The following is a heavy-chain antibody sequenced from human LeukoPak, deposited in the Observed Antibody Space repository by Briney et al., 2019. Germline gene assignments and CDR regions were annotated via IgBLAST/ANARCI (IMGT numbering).Heavy chain of an antibody. CDR3: ASLPSGYSSGWLSATSYYYYYMDV. D-gene: IGHD6-19*01. CDR2: IYYNGST. V-gene: IGHV4-39*01. CDR1: GGSISSSSYY. J-gene: IGHJ6*03. Sequence: SETLSLTCTVSGGSISSSSYYWGWIRQPPGKGLEWIGSIYYNGSTYYNPSLKSRATISVDTSKNQFSLKLSSVTAADTAVYYCASLPSGYSSGWLSATSYYYYYMDVWGKGTTVTVSS.